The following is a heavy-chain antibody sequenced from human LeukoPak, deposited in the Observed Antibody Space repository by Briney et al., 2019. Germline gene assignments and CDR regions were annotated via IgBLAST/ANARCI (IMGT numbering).Heavy chain of an antibody. CDR2: ISDRVGNT. CDR3: AKRGVVIRVILVGFHKEAYYFDS. J-gene: IGHJ4*02. CDR1: GITLSNYG. D-gene: IGHD3-22*01. V-gene: IGHV3-23*01. Sequence: GGSLRLSCAVSGITLSNYGMSWVRQAPGKGLEWVAGISDRVGNTNYGSSVKGRFTISRDNPTNTLLLQMNSRRAAGTAVYFCAKRGVVIRVILVGFHKEAYYFDSWGQGALVTVSS.